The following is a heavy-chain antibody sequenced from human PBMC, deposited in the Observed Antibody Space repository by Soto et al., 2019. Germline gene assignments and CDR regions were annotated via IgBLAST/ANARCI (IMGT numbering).Heavy chain of an antibody. J-gene: IGHJ4*02. CDR3: AREGAAAGIDY. CDR1: GGSFSGYC. CDR2: INHSGST. V-gene: IGHV4-34*01. Sequence: QVQLQQWGAGLLKPSETLSLTCAVYGGSFSGYCWSWIRQPPGKGLEWIGEINHSGSTNYNPSLKSRVTISVDTSKNQFSLKLSSVTAADTAVYYCAREGAAAGIDYWGQGTLVTVSS. D-gene: IGHD6-13*01.